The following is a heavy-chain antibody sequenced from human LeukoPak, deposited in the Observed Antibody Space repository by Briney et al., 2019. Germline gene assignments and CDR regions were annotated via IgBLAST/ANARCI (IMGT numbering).Heavy chain of an antibody. CDR3: ARAGPRDSVDY. J-gene: IGHJ4*02. CDR1: GFTFNRFY. V-gene: IGHV3-64*04. Sequence: GGSLRLSCSASGFTFNRFYLHWVRQAPGKGLEFVSHISSNGATTYYADSVKGRFTISRDNSKNTLYLQMNSLRAEDTAVYYCARAGPRDSVDYWGQGTLVTVSS. CDR2: ISSNGATT. D-gene: IGHD2-21*01.